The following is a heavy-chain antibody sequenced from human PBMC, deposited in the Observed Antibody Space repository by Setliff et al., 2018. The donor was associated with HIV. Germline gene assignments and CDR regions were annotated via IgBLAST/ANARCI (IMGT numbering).Heavy chain of an antibody. CDR2: IYPGDSDT. CDR3: ARRRNDYYDSSGYHYGDAFDI. Sequence: GESLKISCKGSGYSFTSYWIGWVRQVPGKGLEWMGIIYPGDSDTRYSPSFQGQVTISADKSISTAYLQWSSLKASDTAMYYCARRRNDYYDSSGYHYGDAFDIWGQGTMVTVS. J-gene: IGHJ3*02. CDR1: GYSFTSYW. V-gene: IGHV5-51*01. D-gene: IGHD3-22*01.